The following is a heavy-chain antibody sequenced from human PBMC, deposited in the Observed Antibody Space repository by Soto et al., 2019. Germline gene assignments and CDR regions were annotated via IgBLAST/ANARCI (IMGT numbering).Heavy chain of an antibody. CDR1: GGSISNNRW. D-gene: IGHD3-9*01. V-gene: IGHV4-4*02. J-gene: IGHJ5*02. Sequence: QVKLQESGPGLEKPSGTLSLTCAVSGGSISNNRWWTWVRQAPGKGLEWIGEIHDRGSTNYNLSLKRRATVSIDMSKIQFAVEMRAVTAADTAVYYCAGQGAAGYGAFDPWGQGTLVTVSS. CDR3: AGQGAAGYGAFDP. CDR2: IHDRGST.